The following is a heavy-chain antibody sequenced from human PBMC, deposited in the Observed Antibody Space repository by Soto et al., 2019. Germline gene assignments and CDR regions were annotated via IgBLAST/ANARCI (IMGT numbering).Heavy chain of an antibody. D-gene: IGHD4-17*01. Sequence: GGSLRLSCAASGFTFSSYSMNWVRQAPGKGLEWVSSISSSSSYIYYADSVKGRFTISRDNAKNSLYLQMNSLRAEDTAVYYYARDGADTTVTPFDVDYWGQGTLVTVSS. J-gene: IGHJ4*02. CDR1: GFTFSSYS. CDR2: ISSSSSYI. CDR3: ARDGADTTVTPFDVDY. V-gene: IGHV3-21*01.